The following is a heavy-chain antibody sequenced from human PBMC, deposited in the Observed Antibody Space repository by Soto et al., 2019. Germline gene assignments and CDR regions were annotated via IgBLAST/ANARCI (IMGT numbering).Heavy chain of an antibody. J-gene: IGHJ6*02. Sequence: PWGSLRLSCAASGFPFSSYGLHWDSQAPGKGLEWVAVISYDGSNKYYADSVKGRFTISRDNSKNTLYLQMNSLRAEDTAVYYCAKDGYNSKPYDQYGMDVWGQGTTVTVSS. CDR3: AKDGYNSKPYDQYGMDV. D-gene: IGHD5-12*01. V-gene: IGHV3-30*18. CDR1: GFPFSSYG. CDR2: ISYDGSNK.